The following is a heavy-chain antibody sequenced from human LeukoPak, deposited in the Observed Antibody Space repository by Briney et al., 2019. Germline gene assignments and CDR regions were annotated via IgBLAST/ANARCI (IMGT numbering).Heavy chain of an antibody. V-gene: IGHV1-69*06. CDR3: ARGIYGSGSYPPDY. Sequence: SVTVSCTASGGTFSSYAISWVRQAPGQGLEWMGGIIPIFGTANYAQKFQGRVTITADKSTSTAYMELSSLRSEDTAVYYCARGIYGSGSYPPDYWGQGTLVTGSS. CDR1: GGTFSSYA. D-gene: IGHD3-10*01. CDR2: IIPIFGTA. J-gene: IGHJ4*02.